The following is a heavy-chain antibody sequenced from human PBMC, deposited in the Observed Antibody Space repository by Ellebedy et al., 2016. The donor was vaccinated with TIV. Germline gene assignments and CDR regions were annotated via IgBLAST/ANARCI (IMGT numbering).Heavy chain of an antibody. Sequence: GESLKISXAASGFTFTDHYMTWVRQAPGKGLEWVSSISSSSSYIYYADSVKGRFTISRDNAKNSLYLQMNSLRAEDTAVYYCARDEEDIVVVPAANDYWGQGTLVTVSS. CDR3: ARDEEDIVVVPAANDY. D-gene: IGHD2-2*01. V-gene: IGHV3-21*01. CDR1: GFTFTDHY. J-gene: IGHJ4*02. CDR2: ISSSSSYI.